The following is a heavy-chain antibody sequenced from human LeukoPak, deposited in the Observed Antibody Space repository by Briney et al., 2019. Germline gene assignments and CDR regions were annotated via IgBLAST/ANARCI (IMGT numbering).Heavy chain of an antibody. Sequence: GGSLRLSCAASGFTFSSYAMSWVRKAPGMGLEWVSVVSTNGDVTFYADSVKGRFTISRDNSKNTLFLQMNSLRAEDTAVYYCAKLSLSGRSQSADYWGQGTLVTVSS. CDR2: VSTNGDVT. D-gene: IGHD3-10*01. CDR1: GFTFSSYA. V-gene: IGHV3-23*01. CDR3: AKLSLSGRSQSADY. J-gene: IGHJ4*02.